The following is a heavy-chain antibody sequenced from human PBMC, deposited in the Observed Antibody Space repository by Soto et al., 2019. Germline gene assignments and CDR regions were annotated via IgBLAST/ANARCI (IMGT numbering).Heavy chain of an antibody. Sequence: QLQLQESGSGLVKPSQTLSLTCAVSGGSISSGGYSWSWIRQPPGKGLEWIGYIYHSGSTYYNPSLEARVTISVDRSNNQFSLKRSSVTAADRAVYYCARGMTTGTTFDYWGQGSLVTVSS. V-gene: IGHV4-30-2*01. CDR1: GGSISSGGYS. CDR3: ARGMTTGTTFDY. J-gene: IGHJ4*02. CDR2: IYHSGST. D-gene: IGHD4-4*01.